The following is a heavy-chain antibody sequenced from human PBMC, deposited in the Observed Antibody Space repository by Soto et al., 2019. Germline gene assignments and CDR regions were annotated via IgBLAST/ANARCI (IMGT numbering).Heavy chain of an antibody. CDR3: AGLVGADDTLEYFQH. D-gene: IGHD1-26*01. Sequence: QVQLVQSGAEVKKPGASVKVSCKASGYTFTSYGISWVRQAPGQGLEWMGWISAYNGNTNYAQKLQGRVTMTTDTSTSTAYKELRSMRSDDTAVYYCAGLVGADDTLEYFQHWGQGTLVTVSS. CDR2: ISAYNGNT. J-gene: IGHJ1*01. CDR1: GYTFTSYG. V-gene: IGHV1-18*01.